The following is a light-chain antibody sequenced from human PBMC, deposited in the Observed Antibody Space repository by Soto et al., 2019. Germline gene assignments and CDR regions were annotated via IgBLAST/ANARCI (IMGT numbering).Light chain of an antibody. Sequence: DIVMTQSPDSLAVSLGERATINCRSSQSVLYSSNNKNYLAWYQQKSGQPPKLLIYWASSRESGVPDRFSGGGSGTDFTLTISSLQAEDVATYYCQHYYSIPWTFGQGTKVDI. CDR3: QHYYSIPWT. CDR2: WAS. V-gene: IGKV4-1*01. J-gene: IGKJ1*01. CDR1: QSVLYSSNNKNY.